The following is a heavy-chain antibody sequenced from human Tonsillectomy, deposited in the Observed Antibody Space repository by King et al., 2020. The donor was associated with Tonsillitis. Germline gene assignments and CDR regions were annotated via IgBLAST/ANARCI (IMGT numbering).Heavy chain of an antibody. CDR2: ISYDGSNK. D-gene: IGHD3-10*01. CDR3: AKDYYGSGSFYPIDY. V-gene: IGHV3-30*18. Sequence: QLVQSGGGVVQSGRSLRLSCAASGFTFSSFGMHWVRQAPGKGLEWVAVISYDGSNKNYADSVKGRFTISRDNSKNTLYLQMNSLRAEDTAVYYCAKDYYGSGSFYPIDYWGQGTLVTVSS. J-gene: IGHJ4*02. CDR1: GFTFSSFG.